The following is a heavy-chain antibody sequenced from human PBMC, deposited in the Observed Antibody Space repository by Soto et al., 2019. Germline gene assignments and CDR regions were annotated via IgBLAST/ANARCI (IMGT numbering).Heavy chain of an antibody. J-gene: IGHJ6*03. CDR1: GFTFDDYA. CDR2: ISWNSGSI. D-gene: IGHD6-19*01. V-gene: IGHV3-9*01. CDR3: AKDLALAGTSYYYMDV. Sequence: LRLSCAASGFTFDDYAMHWVRQAPGKGLEWVSGISWNSGSIGYADSVKGRFTISRDNAKNSLYLQMNSLRAEDTALYYCAKDLALAGTSYYYMDVWGKGTTVTVSS.